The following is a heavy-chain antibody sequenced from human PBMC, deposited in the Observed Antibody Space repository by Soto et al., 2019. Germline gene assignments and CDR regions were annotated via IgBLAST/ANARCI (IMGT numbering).Heavy chain of an antibody. Sequence: QVQLVESGGGVVQPGRSLRLSCAASGFTFSSYAMHWVRQAPGKGLEWVAVISYDGSNKYYADSVKGRFTISRDNSKNTLYLQMNSLRAEDTAVHYCARDPYSYGPKFGYFDYWGQGTLVTVSS. J-gene: IGHJ4*02. CDR2: ISYDGSNK. V-gene: IGHV3-30-3*01. CDR3: ARDPYSYGPKFGYFDY. CDR1: GFTFSSYA. D-gene: IGHD5-18*01.